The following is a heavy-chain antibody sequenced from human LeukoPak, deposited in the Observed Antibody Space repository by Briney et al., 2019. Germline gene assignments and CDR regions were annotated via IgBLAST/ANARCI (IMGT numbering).Heavy chain of an antibody. CDR3: VGTIASRGSEY. CDR2: ISSSGGST. J-gene: IGHJ4*02. V-gene: IGHV3-64D*06. CDR1: AFTFSNYA. Sequence: GGSLRLSCSASAFTFSNYAMHWVRQAPGKGLEYVSAISSSGGSTYYADSVKGRFTVSRDNSKNTLYLQMSSLRAEDTAMYYCVGTIASRGSEYWGQGALVTVSS. D-gene: IGHD6-6*01.